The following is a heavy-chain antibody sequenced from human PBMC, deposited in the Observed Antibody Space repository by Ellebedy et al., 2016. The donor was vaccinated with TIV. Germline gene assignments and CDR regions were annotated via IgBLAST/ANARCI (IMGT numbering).Heavy chain of an antibody. D-gene: IGHD4-23*01. CDR1: GFTFATYA. CDR3: ANPREVVGGNRS. CDR2: ISGGGGST. Sequence: GGSLRLXXVASGFTFATYALTWVRQAPGKGLEWVSGISGGGGSTYYADSVKGRFTISRDNSKDTVYLQMNSLRAEDTAVYYCANPREVVGGNRSWGQGTLVTVSS. J-gene: IGHJ5*02. V-gene: IGHV3-23*01.